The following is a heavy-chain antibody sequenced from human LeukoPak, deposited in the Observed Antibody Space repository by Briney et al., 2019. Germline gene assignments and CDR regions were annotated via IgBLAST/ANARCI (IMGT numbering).Heavy chain of an antibody. CDR3: ARVSDTSMVTPGFDS. D-gene: IGHD5-18*01. V-gene: IGHV1-18*01. J-gene: IGHJ4*02. CDR2: VSTSNGAT. CDR1: GYNFNRYT. Sequence: ASVKVSCKTSGYNFNRYTITWVRQAPGQGLEWMGWVSTSNGATNYAEKFQDRVIMTTETVTKTAYMELRRLQSGDTAMYFCARVSDTSMVTPGFDSWGQGTLVTVSP.